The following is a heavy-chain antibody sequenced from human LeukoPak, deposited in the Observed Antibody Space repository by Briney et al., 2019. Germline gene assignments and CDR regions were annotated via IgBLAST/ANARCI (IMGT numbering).Heavy chain of an antibody. J-gene: IGHJ6*02. CDR3: AKEKSRYCSGGSCYGMDV. D-gene: IGHD2-15*01. CDR1: GLTFSTYG. Sequence: GGSLRLSCAASGLTFSTYGIHWVRQAPGKGLEWVAVISYDGSNKYYADSVKGRFTISRDNSKNTLYLQTNSLRAEDTAVYYCAKEKSRYCSGGSCYGMDVWGQGTTVTVSS. CDR2: ISYDGSNK. V-gene: IGHV3-30*18.